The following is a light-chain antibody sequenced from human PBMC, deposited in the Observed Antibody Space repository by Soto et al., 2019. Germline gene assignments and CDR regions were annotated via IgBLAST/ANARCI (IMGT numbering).Light chain of an antibody. CDR3: QAWDSSTGG. J-gene: IGLJ2*01. CDR2: QDN. Sequence: SYELTQPPSVSVSPGQTASITCSGDKLGDKYASWYQQKPGQSPVLVIYQDNKRPSGIPERFSGSNSGNTATLTISGTQAMDEADYYCQAWDSSTGGFGGGTKLTVL. V-gene: IGLV3-1*01. CDR1: KLGDKY.